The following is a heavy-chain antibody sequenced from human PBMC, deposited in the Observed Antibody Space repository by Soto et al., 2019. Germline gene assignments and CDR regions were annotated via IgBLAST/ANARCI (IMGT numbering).Heavy chain of an antibody. CDR1: GFTFSSYW. CDR3: ARGAHCSGGSCYYDSDY. V-gene: IGHV3-74*01. CDR2: MNSDGSST. D-gene: IGHD2-15*01. J-gene: IGHJ4*01. Sequence: EVQLVESGGGLVQPGGSLRLSCVGSGFTFSSYWIHWVRQAPGKGLVWVSRMNSDGSSTAYADSVKGRFTISRDNAKNTLYLQMNSLRAEDTAVYYYARGAHCSGGSCYYDSDYWGQGTLVTVSS.